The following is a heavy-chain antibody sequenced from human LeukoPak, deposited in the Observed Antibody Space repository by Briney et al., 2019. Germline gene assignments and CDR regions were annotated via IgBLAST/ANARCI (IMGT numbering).Heavy chain of an antibody. CDR2: IYHSGST. CDR3: VRRVQDSRGHWTFDY. J-gene: IGHJ4*02. CDR1: SGSISNYY. V-gene: IGHV4-59*12. D-gene: IGHD3-22*01. Sequence: SETLSLTCTVSSGSISNYYWSWIRQPPGKGLEWIGEIYHSGSTNYNPSLKGRVTISLDKSKNQFSLNLNSMTAADTAVYYCVRRVQDSRGHWTFDYWGQGTLVTVSS.